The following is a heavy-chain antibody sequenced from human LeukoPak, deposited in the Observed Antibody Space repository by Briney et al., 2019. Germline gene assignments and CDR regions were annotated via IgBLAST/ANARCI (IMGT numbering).Heavy chain of an antibody. V-gene: IGHV3-30-3*01. D-gene: IGHD6-19*01. CDR1: GFTFSNYA. CDR2: ISYDGSNK. Sequence: GRSLRLSCAASGFTFSNYAMHWVRQAPGKGLEWVAVISYDGSNKYYADSVKGRFTISRDNSKNTLYLQMNSLRAEDTAVYYCAKDKGGSGWYGAYYYYGMDVWGQGTTVTVSS. CDR3: AKDKGGSGWYGAYYYYGMDV. J-gene: IGHJ6*02.